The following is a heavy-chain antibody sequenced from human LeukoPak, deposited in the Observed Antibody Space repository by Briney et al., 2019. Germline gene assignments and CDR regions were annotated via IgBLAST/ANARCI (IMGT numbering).Heavy chain of an antibody. D-gene: IGHD4-17*01. CDR2: IKRIIDGGTT. Sequence: GGCLRLSCAASGFTLSNTWMNSVRQAPGKGLEWVGRIKRIIDGGTTDYAAPVKGRFTVSRDDSINTLYLQMSSLKTEDTAVYYCAAQGGSGDLRYWGQGTLVTVSS. J-gene: IGHJ4*02. CDR3: AAQGGSGDLRY. V-gene: IGHV3-15*01. CDR1: GFTLSNTW.